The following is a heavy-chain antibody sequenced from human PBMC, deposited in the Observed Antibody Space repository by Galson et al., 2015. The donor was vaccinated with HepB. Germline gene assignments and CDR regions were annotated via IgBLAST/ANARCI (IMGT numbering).Heavy chain of an antibody. J-gene: IGHJ6*01. V-gene: IGHV4-34*01. CDR2: ITHNGST. CDR3: ARGKGRQVLLDYHYYGMYV. Sequence: ETLSPTCAVFGGSFSTYHCTWIRPPPGKGLEWIGEITHNGSTNSTPPLKSRVTISVDTSTNQSSLKVRSVTAADTAVYYCARGKGRQVLLDYHYYGMYVWGQGTPVSVSS. D-gene: IGHD3-3*01. CDR1: GGSFSTYH.